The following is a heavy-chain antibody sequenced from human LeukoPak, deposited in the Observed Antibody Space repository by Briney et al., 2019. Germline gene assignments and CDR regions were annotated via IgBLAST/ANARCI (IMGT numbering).Heavy chain of an antibody. CDR2: FSGDASII. CDR1: GFTFSSYT. CDR3: AKDYYVPNN. J-gene: IGHJ4*02. Sequence: GGSLRLSCAASGFTFSSYTMSWVRQAPGKGLEWVSAFSGDASIIYKADSVKGRFTISRDNSKNTVYLQMNSLRAEDTAVYYCAKDYYVPNNWGQGTLVTVSS. D-gene: IGHD3-22*01. V-gene: IGHV3-23*01.